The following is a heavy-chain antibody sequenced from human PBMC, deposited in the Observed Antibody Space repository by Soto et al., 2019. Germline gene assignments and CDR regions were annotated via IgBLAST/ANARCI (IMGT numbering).Heavy chain of an antibody. Sequence: EEQLLESGGGLVQPGGSLRLSCVDSRFSFSSYAMSWVRQAPGKGLEWVSSITSSGDRTHYADSVKGRFTISRDNSKNTLYLQMNSLRGEDTARYYCATPGTVARYGPHYGMDVWGQGTTVTVSS. CDR1: RFSFSSYA. CDR2: ITSSGDRT. D-gene: IGHD1-20*01. V-gene: IGHV3-23*01. CDR3: ATPGTVARYGPHYGMDV. J-gene: IGHJ6*02.